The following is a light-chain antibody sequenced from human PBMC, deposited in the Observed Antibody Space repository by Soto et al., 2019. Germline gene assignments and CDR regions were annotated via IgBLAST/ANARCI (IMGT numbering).Light chain of an antibody. CDR3: QQRSNWPPT. V-gene: IGKV4-1*01. J-gene: IGKJ5*01. Sequence: DIVMTQSPDSLAVSLGERASINCKSSQSVLYSSNNKNYLAWYQQKPGQPPKLLIYWASTRESGVPDRFSGSGSGTDFTLTISSLQAEDVAVYYCQQRSNWPPTFGQGTRLEIK. CDR2: WAS. CDR1: QSVLYSSNNKNY.